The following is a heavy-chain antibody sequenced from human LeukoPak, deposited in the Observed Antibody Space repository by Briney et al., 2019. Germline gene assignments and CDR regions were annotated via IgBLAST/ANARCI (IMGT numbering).Heavy chain of an antibody. V-gene: IGHV4-59*01. CDR1: GGSISSYY. J-gene: IGHJ4*02. CDR2: IYYSGST. Sequence: SETLSLTCTVSGGSISSYYWSWIRQPPGKGLGWIGYIYYSGSTNYNPSLKSRVTISVDTSKNQFSLKLSSVTAADTAVYYCARRGYSGYDYGGRFYYFDYWGQGTLVTVSS. D-gene: IGHD5-12*01. CDR3: ARRGYSGYDYGGRFYYFDY.